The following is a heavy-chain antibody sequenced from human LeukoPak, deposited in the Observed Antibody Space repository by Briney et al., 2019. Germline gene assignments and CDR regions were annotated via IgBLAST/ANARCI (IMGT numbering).Heavy chain of an antibody. V-gene: IGHV1-69*13. J-gene: IGHJ4*02. Sequence: SVKVSCRASGGTFSNYAISWVRQAPGQGLEWMGGIIPIFGTANYAQKFQGRVTITADESTSTAYMELSSLRSEDTAVYYCARGDSAYDLFGHIDYWGQGTLVTVSS. CDR3: ARGDSAYDLFGHIDY. CDR2: IIPIFGTA. D-gene: IGHD5-12*01. CDR1: GGTFSNYA.